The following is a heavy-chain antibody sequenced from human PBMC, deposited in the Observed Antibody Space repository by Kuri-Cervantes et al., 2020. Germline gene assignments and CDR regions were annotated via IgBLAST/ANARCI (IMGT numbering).Heavy chain of an antibody. CDR3: ARQASDWFDP. V-gene: IGHV1-2*04. CDR1: GYTFTGYS. CDR2: INPNSGGT. D-gene: IGHD3-10*01. J-gene: IGHJ5*02. Sequence: ASVKVSCKASGYTFTGYSMHWVRQAPGQGLEWMGWINPNSGGTNYAQKFQGWVTMTRDTSISTAYMELSKLRSDDTAVYYCARQASDWFDPWGQGTLVTVSS.